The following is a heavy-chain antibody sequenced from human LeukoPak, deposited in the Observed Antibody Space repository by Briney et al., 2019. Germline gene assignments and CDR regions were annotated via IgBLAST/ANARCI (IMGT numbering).Heavy chain of an antibody. V-gene: IGHV4-39*07. CDR2: IYYSGST. CDR3: ARDREYQLQGFDY. J-gene: IGHJ4*02. Sequence: SETLSLTCTVSGGSISSSSYYWGWIRQPPGKGLEWIGTIYYSGSTYYNPSLQSRVTISADTPKNQFSLKLSSVTAADTAVYYCARDREYQLQGFDYWGQGTLVTVSS. CDR1: GGSISSSSYY. D-gene: IGHD2-2*01.